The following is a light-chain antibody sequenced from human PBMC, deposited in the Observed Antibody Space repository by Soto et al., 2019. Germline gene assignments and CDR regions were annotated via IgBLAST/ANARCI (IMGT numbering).Light chain of an antibody. CDR2: GAS. CDR1: QSVSSN. V-gene: IGKV3-15*01. CDR3: QQYNNWPSET. Sequence: EIVMTQSPATLSVSPGERATLSCRASQSVSSNLAWYQQKPGQAPRLLIYGASTRATGIPARFSGNGSGTEFTLTISSLQSEDFAVYYCQQYNNWPSETFGGGTKVEIK. J-gene: IGKJ4*01.